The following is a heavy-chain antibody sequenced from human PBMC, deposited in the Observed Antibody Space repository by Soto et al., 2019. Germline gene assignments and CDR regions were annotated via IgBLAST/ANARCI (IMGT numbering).Heavy chain of an antibody. V-gene: IGHV1-69*06. J-gene: IGHJ6*02. CDR3: ARASTLTVHCGSVSCPRMDV. Sequence: QVQLVQSGAEVKKPGSPVKVSCKASGGTFSSYAISWVRQAPGQGLEWMGGILPIFGTANYARKFQGRVTITADRSTSTAYMELSSLRSEDTAVYYCARASTLTVHCGSVSCPRMDVWGQGTTVPVSS. CDR1: GGTFSSYA. D-gene: IGHD2-2*01. CDR2: ILPIFGTA.